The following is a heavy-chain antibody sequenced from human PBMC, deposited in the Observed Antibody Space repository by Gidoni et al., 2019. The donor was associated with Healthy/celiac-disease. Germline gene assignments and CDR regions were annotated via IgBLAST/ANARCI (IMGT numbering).Heavy chain of an antibody. J-gene: IGHJ5*02. Sequence: EVQLVESGGGLVKPGRSLRLSCTASGFTFGDYAMSWFRQAPGKGLEWVGFLRSKAYGGTTEYAASVKGRFTISRDDSKSIAYLQMNSLKTEDTAVYYCTRDSDCYYYDSSGYYSGYNWFDPWGQGTLVTVSS. CDR3: TRDSDCYYYDSSGYYSGYNWFDP. D-gene: IGHD3-22*01. V-gene: IGHV3-49*05. CDR2: LRSKAYGGTT. CDR1: GFTFGDYA.